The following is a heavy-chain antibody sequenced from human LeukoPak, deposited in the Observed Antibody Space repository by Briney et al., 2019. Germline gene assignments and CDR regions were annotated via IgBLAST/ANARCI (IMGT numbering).Heavy chain of an antibody. J-gene: IGHJ3*02. CDR3: ARDSSRWDGYKYWDAFDI. V-gene: IGHV3-66*01. CDR2: IYSGGTT. Sequence: PGGSLRLSCAVSGFTVGSHYLNWVRQAPGQRLEWVSIIYSGGTTYYADSVKGRFTISIDHSKNTLNLQMNSLREEDSAVYYCARDSSRWDGYKYWDAFDIWGQGTMVTVSS. D-gene: IGHD5-24*01. CDR1: GFTVGSHY.